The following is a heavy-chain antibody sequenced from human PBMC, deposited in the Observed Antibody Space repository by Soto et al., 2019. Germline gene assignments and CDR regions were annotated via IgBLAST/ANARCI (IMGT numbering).Heavy chain of an antibody. CDR2: IYYSGST. CDR3: ARSSGVFEWSYYYYYGMDV. Sequence: SDTLSLTCTVSGCSISSGGYYWSWIRQHPGKGLEWIGYIYYSGSTYYNPSLKSRVTISVYTSKNQFSLNLIAVTAADTAVYYCARSSGVFEWSYYYYYGMDVWGQGTPVTVSS. CDR1: GCSISSGGYY. V-gene: IGHV4-31*03. D-gene: IGHD3-3*01. J-gene: IGHJ6*02.